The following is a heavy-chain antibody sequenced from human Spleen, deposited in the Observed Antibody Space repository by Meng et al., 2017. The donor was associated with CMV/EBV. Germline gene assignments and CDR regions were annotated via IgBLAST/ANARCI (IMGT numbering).Heavy chain of an antibody. CDR3: ARAYRPGIAAAGIGY. CDR1: VFTFSSYW. V-gene: IGHV3-74*01. Sequence: SVFTFSSYWMHWVRQAPGKGLVWVSRINSDGSSTSYADSVKGRFTISRDNAKNTLYLQMNSLRAEDTAVYYCARAYRPGIAAAGIGYWGQGTLVTVSS. D-gene: IGHD6-13*01. J-gene: IGHJ4*02. CDR2: INSDGSST.